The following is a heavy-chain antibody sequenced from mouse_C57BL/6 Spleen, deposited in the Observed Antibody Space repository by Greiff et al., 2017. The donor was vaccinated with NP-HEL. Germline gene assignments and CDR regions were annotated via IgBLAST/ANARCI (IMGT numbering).Heavy chain of an antibody. Sequence: EVQLVESGGDLVKPGGSLKLSCAASGFTFSSYGMSWVRQTPDKRLEWVATISSGGSYTYYPDSVKGRFTISRDNAKNTLYLQMSSLKSEDTAMYYCARPRSSYDYFDYWGQGTTLTVSS. CDR2: ISSGGSYT. V-gene: IGHV5-6*01. CDR3: ARPRSSYDYFDY. D-gene: IGHD1-1*01. J-gene: IGHJ2*01. CDR1: GFTFSSYG.